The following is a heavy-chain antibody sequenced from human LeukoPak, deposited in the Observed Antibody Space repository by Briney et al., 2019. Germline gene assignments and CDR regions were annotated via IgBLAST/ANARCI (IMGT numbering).Heavy chain of an antibody. CDR1: GGSISSSSYY. CDR3: ARGRHYDYVWGSYRYFDY. Sequence: SETLSLTCTVSGGSISSSSYYWGWIRQPPGKGLEWIGEINHSGSTNYNPSLKSRVTISVDTSKNQFSLKLSSVTAADTAVYYCARGRHYDYVWGSYRYFDYWGQGTLVTVSS. J-gene: IGHJ4*02. CDR2: INHSGST. V-gene: IGHV4-39*07. D-gene: IGHD3-16*02.